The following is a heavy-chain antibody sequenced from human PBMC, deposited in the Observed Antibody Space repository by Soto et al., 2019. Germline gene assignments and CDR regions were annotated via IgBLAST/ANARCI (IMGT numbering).Heavy chain of an antibody. V-gene: IGHV3-30-3*01. J-gene: IGHJ4*02. Sequence: QVQLVESGGGVVQPGRSLRLSCAASGFTFSSYAMQWVSQAPGKGLEWVAVISYDGSNKYYADSVKGRFTISRDNSKKTLYLQMNSLRAEDTAVYYCARPDYGSGSYPDYWGQGTLVTVSS. CDR3: ARPDYGSGSYPDY. CDR1: GFTFSSYA. CDR2: ISYDGSNK. D-gene: IGHD3-10*01.